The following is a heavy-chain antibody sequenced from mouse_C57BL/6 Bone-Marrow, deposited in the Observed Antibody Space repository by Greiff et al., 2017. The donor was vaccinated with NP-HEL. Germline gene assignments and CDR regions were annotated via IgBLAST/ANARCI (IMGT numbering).Heavy chain of an antibody. CDR2: ISDGGSYT. CDR1: GFTFSSYA. V-gene: IGHV5-4*03. CDR3: ARAHGSSYWYFDV. D-gene: IGHD1-1*01. Sequence: EVKLMESGGGLVKPGGSLKLSCAASGFTFSSYAMSWVRQTPEKRLEWVATISDGGSYTYYPDNVKGRFTISRDNAKNNLYLQMSHLKSEDTAMYYCARAHGSSYWYFDVWGTGTTVTVSS. J-gene: IGHJ1*03.